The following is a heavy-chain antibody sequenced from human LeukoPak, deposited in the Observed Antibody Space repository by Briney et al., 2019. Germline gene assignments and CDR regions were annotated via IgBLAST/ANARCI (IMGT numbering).Heavy chain of an antibody. CDR1: AFTFSNYS. Sequence: GGSLRLSCEASAFTFSNYSLNWVRQAPGKGLEWVSSISSRSTYIFYADSVKGRFTISRDNSKNTLYLQMNSLRAEDTALYYCAKDKMATTGIYWGQGTLVTVSS. D-gene: IGHD5-24*01. CDR3: AKDKMATTGIY. V-gene: IGHV3-21*01. CDR2: ISSRSTYI. J-gene: IGHJ4*02.